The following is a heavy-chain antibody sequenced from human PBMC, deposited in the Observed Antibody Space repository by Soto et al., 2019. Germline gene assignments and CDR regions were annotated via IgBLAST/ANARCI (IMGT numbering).Heavy chain of an antibody. Sequence: PSEPLSLTCTVSGGSISSGGYYWSWIRQHPGKGLEWIGYIYYSGSTYYNPSIKSRVTISVDTSKNQFSLKLSSVTAADTAVYYSARDVRRAFDIWGQGTLVTVSS. V-gene: IGHV4-31*03. J-gene: IGHJ3*02. CDR2: IYYSGST. CDR1: GGSISSGGYY. D-gene: IGHD2-8*01. CDR3: ARDVRRAFDI.